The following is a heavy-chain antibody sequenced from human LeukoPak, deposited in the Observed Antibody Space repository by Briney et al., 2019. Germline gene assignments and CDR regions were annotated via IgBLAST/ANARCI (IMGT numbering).Heavy chain of an antibody. Sequence: GASVKLSFNASGYTFTICDINWVRHATGQGLGLVGCMNPNSGNPGYAQKFQGRATMTKKTSISTASMELSRLRPEDTAVYSCARGLGRLRRPGGDYWGPGNLVTVSS. CDR2: MNPNSGNP. CDR1: GYTFTICD. J-gene: IGHJ4*02. CDR3: ARGLGRLRRPGGDY. V-gene: IGHV1-8*01. D-gene: IGHD3-16*01.